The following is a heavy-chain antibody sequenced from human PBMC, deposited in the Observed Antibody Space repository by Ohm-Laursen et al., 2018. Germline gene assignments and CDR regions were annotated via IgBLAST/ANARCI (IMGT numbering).Heavy chain of an antibody. CDR1: GFTFDDYA. Sequence: SLRLSCAASGFTFDDYAMHWVRQAPGKGLEWVSGISWNSGSIGYADSVKGRFTISRDNAKNSLYLQMNSLRAEDTALYYCARHYDSSGLDAFDIWGQGTMVTVSS. J-gene: IGHJ3*02. CDR3: ARHYDSSGLDAFDI. CDR2: ISWNSGSI. V-gene: IGHV3-9*01. D-gene: IGHD3-22*01.